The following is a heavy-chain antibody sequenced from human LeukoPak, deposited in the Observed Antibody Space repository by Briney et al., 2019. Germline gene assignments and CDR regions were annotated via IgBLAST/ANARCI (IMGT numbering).Heavy chain of an antibody. Sequence: GGSLRLSCATSGFTFSAHHMNWVRQAPGKGLEWVSGITASGATTYYADSVKGRFTISRDSSQSTLYPRMNSLRAEDTAVYYCARAEAAGDNRGGYYYFYMDVWGKGTTVTVSS. CDR2: ITASGATT. CDR1: GFTFSAHH. V-gene: IGHV3-23*01. J-gene: IGHJ6*03. D-gene: IGHD6-25*01. CDR3: ARAEAAGDNRGGYYYFYMDV.